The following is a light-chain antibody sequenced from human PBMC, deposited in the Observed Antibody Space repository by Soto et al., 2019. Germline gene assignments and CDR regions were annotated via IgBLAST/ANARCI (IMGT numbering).Light chain of an antibody. J-gene: IGLJ2*01. V-gene: IGLV1-40*01. CDR2: GNN. CDR1: SANIGAGYD. Sequence: QSVLTQPPSISGAPGQSITISCTGSSANIGAGYDVHWYQQFPGTAPKLLIHGNNDRPSGVSDRFSASKSGTSASLAITGLQAEDEADYCCQSYDSSLRVYVVFGGGTKLTVL. CDR3: QSYDSSLRVYVV.